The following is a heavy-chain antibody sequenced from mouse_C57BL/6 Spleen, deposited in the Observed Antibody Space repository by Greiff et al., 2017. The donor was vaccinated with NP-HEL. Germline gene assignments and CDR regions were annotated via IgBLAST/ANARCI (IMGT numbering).Heavy chain of an antibody. V-gene: IGHV1-7*01. J-gene: IGHJ4*01. D-gene: IGHD2-3*01. CDR2: INPSSGYT. CDR3: ARGELLYYYAMDY. Sequence: VKLVESGAELAKPGASVKLSCKASGYTFTSYWMHWVKQRPGQGLEWIGYINPSSGYTKYNQKFKDKATLTADKSSSTAYMQLSSLTYEDSAVYYCARGELLYYYAMDYWGQGTSVTVSS. CDR1: GYTFTSYW.